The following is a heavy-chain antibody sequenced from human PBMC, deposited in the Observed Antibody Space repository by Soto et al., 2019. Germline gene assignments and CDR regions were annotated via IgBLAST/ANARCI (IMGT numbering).Heavy chain of an antibody. V-gene: IGHV1-46*01. J-gene: IGHJ4*02. CDR1: GSTFTSYY. Sequence: ASVTLSCTASGSTFTSYYMHWVRQAPGQGLEWMGIINPSGGSTSYAQKFQGRVTMTRDTSTSTVYMELSSLRSEDTAVYYCARDEGWLQPSYYFDYWGQGTLVTVSS. CDR2: INPSGGST. D-gene: IGHD5-12*01. CDR3: ARDEGWLQPSYYFDY.